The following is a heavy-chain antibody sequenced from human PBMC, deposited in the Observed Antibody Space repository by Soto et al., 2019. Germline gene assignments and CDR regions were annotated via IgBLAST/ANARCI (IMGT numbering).Heavy chain of an antibody. CDR2: IQSGGPT. CDR1: GFTVSSKY. CDR3: ARDDVLCDGGRCYGVPLDV. Sequence: PGGSLRLSCAASGFTVSSKYMSWVRQAPGKGLEWVSLIQSGGPTYYADSVEGRLTISRDTSENTLQLQMESLRAEDTAVYYCARDDVLCDGGRCYGVPLDVWGQGTTVTVSS. D-gene: IGHD2-15*01. J-gene: IGHJ6*02. V-gene: IGHV3-66*01.